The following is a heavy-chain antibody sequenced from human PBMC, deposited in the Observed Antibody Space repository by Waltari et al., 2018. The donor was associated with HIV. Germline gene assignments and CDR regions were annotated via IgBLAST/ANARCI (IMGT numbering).Heavy chain of an antibody. CDR1: GYRVTTYW. CDR2: VYPGDSET. CDR3: ARPGLAYCGGDCYYHF. Sequence: VQLVQSGTEVKKPGESLTISCKTSGYRVTTYWLAWVRQRPGKGREWMGIVYPGDSETKYSPSFEGQVTISVDKSIATAYLQWSSLKASDSAVYYCARPGLAYCGGDCYYHFWGQGTLVSVSS. J-gene: IGHJ4*02. D-gene: IGHD2-21*02. V-gene: IGHV5-51*01.